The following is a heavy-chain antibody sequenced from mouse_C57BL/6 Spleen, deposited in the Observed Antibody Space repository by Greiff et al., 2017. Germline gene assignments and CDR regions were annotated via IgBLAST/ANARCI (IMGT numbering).Heavy chain of an antibody. CDR1: GFTFSDYG. D-gene: IGHD1-1*01. J-gene: IGHJ3*01. CDR3: ARHGTTVPFAY. CDR2: ISNLAYSI. Sequence: EVKLMESGGGLVQPGGSLSLSCAASGFTFSDYGMAWVRQAPRKGPEWVAFISNLAYSIYYADTVTGRFTISRENAKNTLYLEMSSLRSEDTAMYYCARHGTTVPFAYWGQGTLVTVSA. V-gene: IGHV5-15*01.